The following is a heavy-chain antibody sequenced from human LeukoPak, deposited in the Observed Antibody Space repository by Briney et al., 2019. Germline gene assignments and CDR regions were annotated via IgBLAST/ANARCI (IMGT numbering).Heavy chain of an antibody. CDR2: ISAYNGNT. Sequence: ASVKVSCKASGYTFTSYGISWVRQAPGQGLEWMGWISAYNGNTNYAQKLQGRVTMTTDTSTSTAYMELRSLRSDDTAVYYCARDGIAAAGGGGNYYYYGMDAWGQGTTVTVFS. J-gene: IGHJ6*02. D-gene: IGHD6-13*01. CDR3: ARDGIAAAGGGGNYYYYGMDA. V-gene: IGHV1-18*01. CDR1: GYTFTSYG.